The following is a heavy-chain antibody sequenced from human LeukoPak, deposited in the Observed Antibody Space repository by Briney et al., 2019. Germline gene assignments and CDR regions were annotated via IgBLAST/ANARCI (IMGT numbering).Heavy chain of an antibody. D-gene: IGHD3-22*01. CDR2: ISYDGSNK. CDR1: GFTFSSYG. CDR3: ARATLYYYDSSGYYY. J-gene: IGHJ4*02. Sequence: GGSLRLSCAASGFTFSSYGMSWVRQAPGKGLEWVAVISYDGSNKYYADSVKGRFTISRDNSKNTLYLQMNSLRAEDTAVYYCARATLYYYDSSGYYYWGQGTLVTVSS. V-gene: IGHV3-30*03.